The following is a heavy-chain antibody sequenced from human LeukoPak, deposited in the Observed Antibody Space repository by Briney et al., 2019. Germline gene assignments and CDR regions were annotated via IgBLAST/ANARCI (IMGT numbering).Heavy chain of an antibody. CDR1: GYSFSSYW. Sequence: GESLKISCKGSGYSFSSYWIGWVRQMPGKGLEWMGLIYPGDSDTRYSPSFQGQVTISADKSISTAYLQWGSLKASDTALYYCARPLIFTSDFNYFDYWGQGTLVTVSS. V-gene: IGHV5-51*01. D-gene: IGHD2-2*01. J-gene: IGHJ4*02. CDR2: IYPGDSDT. CDR3: ARPLIFTSDFNYFDY.